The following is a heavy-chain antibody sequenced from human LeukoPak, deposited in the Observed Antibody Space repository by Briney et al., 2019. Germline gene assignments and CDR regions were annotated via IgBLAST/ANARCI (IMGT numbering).Heavy chain of an antibody. D-gene: IGHD6-13*01. Sequence: GGSLRLSCAASGFTFDDYGMSWVRQAPGKGLEWVSGINWNGGSTGYADSVKGRFTISRGNAKNSLYLQMNSLRAEDTALYYCARVRSAASYWYFDLWGRGTLVTVSS. V-gene: IGHV3-20*04. CDR2: INWNGGST. J-gene: IGHJ2*01. CDR3: ARVRSAASYWYFDL. CDR1: GFTFDDYG.